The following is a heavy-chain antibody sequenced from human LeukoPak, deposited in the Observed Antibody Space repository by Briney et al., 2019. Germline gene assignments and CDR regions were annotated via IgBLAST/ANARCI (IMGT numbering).Heavy chain of an antibody. CDR1: AFTFSDYY. J-gene: IGHJ4*02. CDR3: ARVMYYYDSSGQTYYFDY. Sequence: GGSLRLSCAASAFTFSDYYMSWIRQAPGKGLEWVSYISSSGSTIYYADSVKGRFTISRDNAKNSLYLQMNSLRAEDTAVYYCARVMYYYDSSGQTYYFDYWGQGTLVTVSS. D-gene: IGHD3-22*01. V-gene: IGHV3-11*04. CDR2: ISSSGSTI.